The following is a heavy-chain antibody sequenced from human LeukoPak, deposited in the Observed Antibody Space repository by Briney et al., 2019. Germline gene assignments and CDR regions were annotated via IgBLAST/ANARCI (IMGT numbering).Heavy chain of an antibody. J-gene: IGHJ6*02. V-gene: IGHV3-11*01. Sequence: GGSLRLSCAASGFTFSDYNMNWVRQAPGKGLEWVSYTTNGGSTIHHADSVKGRFTISRDNAKKTLYLQMNSLRAEDTAVYYCARSIGLTGGGVDVWGQGTTVTVSS. CDR1: GFTFSDYN. CDR3: ARSIGLTGGGVDV. D-gene: IGHD3-9*01. CDR2: TTNGGSTI.